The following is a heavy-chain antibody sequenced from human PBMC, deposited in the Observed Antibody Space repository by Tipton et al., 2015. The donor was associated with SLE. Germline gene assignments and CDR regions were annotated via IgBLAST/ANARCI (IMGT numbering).Heavy chain of an antibody. CDR2: IYPGDSDT. V-gene: IGHV5-51*03. Sequence: QLVQSGAEVKRPGESLKISCKGSGYSFTSYWIGWVRQMPGKGLEWMGIIYPGDSDTRYSPSFQGQVTISADKSLSTAYLQWSSLKSSDTAMYYCARLGVPAALGGNWFDPWGQGTLVTVSS. CDR1: GYSFTSYW. CDR3: ARLGVPAALGGNWFDP. J-gene: IGHJ5*02. D-gene: IGHD2-2*01.